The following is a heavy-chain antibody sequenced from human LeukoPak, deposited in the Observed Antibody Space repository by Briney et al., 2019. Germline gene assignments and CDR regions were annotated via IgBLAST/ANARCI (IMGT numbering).Heavy chain of an antibody. CDR2: IYPGDSDT. CDR1: GYTFTSYW. Sequence: GESLKISCQGSGYTFTSYWIGWVRQMPVKGLEWMGSIYPGDSDTKYSPSFQGQVTISVDKSTNTAYLQWKSLKASDTAMYYCARRLAAAWTDYWGQGTLVTVSS. D-gene: IGHD6-13*01. J-gene: IGHJ4*02. V-gene: IGHV5-51*01. CDR3: ARRLAAAWTDY.